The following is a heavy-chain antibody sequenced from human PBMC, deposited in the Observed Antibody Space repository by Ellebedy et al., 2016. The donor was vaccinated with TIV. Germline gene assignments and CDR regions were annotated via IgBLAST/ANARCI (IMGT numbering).Heavy chain of an antibody. Sequence: GESLKISCAASGFTFNTYGMHWVRQAPGKGLDWVAFISYDGTNIYYTDSVKGRFTISRDTSTSSLYLQMNSLRLDDTGVYFCAKDWVKIENMPEYGMDVWGQGTTVTVSS. V-gene: IGHV3-30*18. J-gene: IGHJ6*02. CDR2: ISYDGTNI. CDR1: GFTFNTYG. CDR3: AKDWVKIENMPEYGMDV. D-gene: IGHD2-2*01.